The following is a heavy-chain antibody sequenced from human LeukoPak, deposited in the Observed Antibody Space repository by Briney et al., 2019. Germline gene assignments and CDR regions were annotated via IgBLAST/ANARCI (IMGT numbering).Heavy chain of an antibody. CDR1: GFTFSSYA. CDR3: AKDTIRGYSRDDASDI. J-gene: IGHJ3*02. Sequence: GGSLRLSCAASGFTFSSYAMSWVRQAPGKGLEWVSAISGSGGSTYYADSVKGRFTISRDNSKNTLYLQMNSLRAEGTAVYYCAKDTIRGYSRDDASDIWGQGTMVTVSS. D-gene: IGHD5-18*01. CDR2: ISGSGGST. V-gene: IGHV3-23*01.